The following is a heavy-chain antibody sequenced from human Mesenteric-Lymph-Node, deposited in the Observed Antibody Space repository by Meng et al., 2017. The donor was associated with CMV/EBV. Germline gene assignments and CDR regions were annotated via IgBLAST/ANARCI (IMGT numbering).Heavy chain of an antibody. Sequence: SGGAGSSSSDYWTWIRQRPGKGLEWVGYVYHSGSTNYNPSVESRVTISVDTSKNQFSLRLSSVTAADTAVYYCARALYNWNDRAFDYWGQGTLVTVSS. CDR3: ARALYNWNDRAFDY. CDR1: GGAGSSSSDY. V-gene: IGHV4-61*01. J-gene: IGHJ4*02. D-gene: IGHD1-1*01. CDR2: VYHSGST.